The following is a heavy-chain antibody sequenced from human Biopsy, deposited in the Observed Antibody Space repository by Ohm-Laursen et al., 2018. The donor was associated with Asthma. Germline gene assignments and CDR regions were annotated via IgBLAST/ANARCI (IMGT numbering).Heavy chain of an antibody. J-gene: IGHJ5*02. CDR1: GYTFIGCH. CDR2: INPNSGGT. CDR3: ARGQKSAGDRWFDP. V-gene: IGHV1-2*06. Sequence: VASVKVSCKASGYTFIGCHMHWMRQAPGQGLEWMGRINPNSGGTNYAQKFRGRVTMTRDTSISTAYMEVSRLRSDDTAVYYCARGQKSAGDRWFDPWGQGTLVTVSS. D-gene: IGHD6-13*01.